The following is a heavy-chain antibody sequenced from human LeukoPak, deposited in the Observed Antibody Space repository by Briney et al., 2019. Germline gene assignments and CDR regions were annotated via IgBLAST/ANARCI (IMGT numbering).Heavy chain of an antibody. CDR1: GFTFSSYG. V-gene: IGHV3-23*01. J-gene: IGHJ4*02. CDR2: ISGSGGST. D-gene: IGHD2-21*02. Sequence: GGSLRLSCAASGFTFSSYGMSWVRQAPGKGLEWVSAISGSGGSTYYADSVKGRFTISRDNSKNTLYLQMNSLRAEDTAVYYCAKDLNHCGGDCGSDYWGQGTLVTVSS. CDR3: AKDLNHCGGDCGSDY.